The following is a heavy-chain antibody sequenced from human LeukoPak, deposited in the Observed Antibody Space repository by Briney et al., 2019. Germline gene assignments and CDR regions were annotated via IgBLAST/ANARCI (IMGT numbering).Heavy chain of an antibody. V-gene: IGHV3-23*01. D-gene: IGHD5-12*01. Sequence: GGSLRLSCAASGFTFSSYAMSWVRQAPGKGLEWVSAISGSGGSTYYADSVKGRFTISRDNSKNTLYLQMNSLRAEDTAVYYCAKGPALGYDYSHFDYWGQGTLVTVSS. CDR2: ISGSGGST. CDR3: AKGPALGYDYSHFDY. CDR1: GFTFSSYA. J-gene: IGHJ4*02.